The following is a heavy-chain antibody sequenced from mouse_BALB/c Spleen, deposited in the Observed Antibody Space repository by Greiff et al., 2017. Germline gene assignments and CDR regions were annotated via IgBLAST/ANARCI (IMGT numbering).Heavy chain of an antibody. D-gene: IGHD2-3*01. CDR1: GYTFTSYW. CDR3: ARNGYYYFDY. J-gene: IGHJ2*01. Sequence: QVHVKQSGAELVKPGASVKLSCKASGYTFTSYWMHWVKQRPGQGLEWIGEINPSNGRTNYNEKFKSKATLTVDKSSSTAYMQLSSLTSEDSAVYYCARNGYYYFDYWGQGTTLTVSS. CDR2: INPSNGRT. V-gene: IGHV1S81*02.